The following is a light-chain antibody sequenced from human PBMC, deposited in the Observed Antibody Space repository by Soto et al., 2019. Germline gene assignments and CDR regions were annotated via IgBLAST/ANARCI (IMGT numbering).Light chain of an antibody. CDR2: KAS. V-gene: IGKV1-5*03. Sequence: DIQMTQSPSTQSASVGDRVTITSRVSESISGWLAWYQQKPGKAPKLVIFKASTLESGVPSRFSGSGSGTEFTLNISSLQPDDFATYYCQQYDSYPRTFGQGTKVEIK. J-gene: IGKJ1*01. CDR1: ESISGW. CDR3: QQYDSYPRT.